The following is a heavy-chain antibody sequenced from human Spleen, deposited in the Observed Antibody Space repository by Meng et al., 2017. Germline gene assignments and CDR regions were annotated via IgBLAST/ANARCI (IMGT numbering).Heavy chain of an antibody. CDR3: ARGPTTMAHDFNY. J-gene: IGHJ4*02. Sequence: QGRLQESGPGLVKPSGTLSLTCAVSGGSIRSSNWWSWVRQPPGKGLEWIGEINHSGSTNYNPSLESRATISVDTSQNNLSLKLSSVTAADSAVYYCARGPTTMAHDFNYWGQGTLVTVSS. D-gene: IGHD4-11*01. CDR1: GGSIRSSNW. V-gene: IGHV4-4*02. CDR2: INHSGST.